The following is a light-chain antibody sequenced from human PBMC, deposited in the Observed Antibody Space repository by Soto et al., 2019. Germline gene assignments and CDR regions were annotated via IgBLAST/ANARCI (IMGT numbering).Light chain of an antibody. Sequence: EIVLTQSPGTLSLSPGERATLSCRASQSIYSSYLAWYQHRPGQAPRLLIYAASSRVTAVPDRFSGSGSGTDFTLTINRLEPEDFAIYYCQHFGTSLYTFGQGTKLEIK. CDR2: AAS. CDR1: QSIYSSY. CDR3: QHFGTSLYT. V-gene: IGKV3-20*01. J-gene: IGKJ2*01.